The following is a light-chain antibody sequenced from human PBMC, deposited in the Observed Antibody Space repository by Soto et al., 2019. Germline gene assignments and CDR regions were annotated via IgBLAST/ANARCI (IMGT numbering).Light chain of an antibody. CDR2: GAS. V-gene: IGKV3-11*01. Sequence: ILMTQSPATLSVSPGERATLSCSASDGISNDLAWYQQKPGQAPRLLIYGASIRATGIPARFSGSGSGTDFTLTISSLEPEAVAVYYCQQHSNRTPKCTFGGGTKVDIK. CDR3: QQHSNRTPKCT. J-gene: IGKJ4*01. CDR1: DGISND.